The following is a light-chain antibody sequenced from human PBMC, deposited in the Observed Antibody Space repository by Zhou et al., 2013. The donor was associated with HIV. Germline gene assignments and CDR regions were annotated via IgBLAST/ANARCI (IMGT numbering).Light chain of an antibody. CDR1: QNINTW. V-gene: IGKV1-5*01. CDR3: LQHNSYPWT. J-gene: IGKJ1*01. Sequence: DIQMTQSPSTLSASLGDRVTITCRASQNINTWLAWYQQKPGKAPKRLIYAASSLQSGVPSRFSGSGSGTEFTLTISSLQPEDFATYYCLQHNSYPWTFGQGTKVEIK. CDR2: AAS.